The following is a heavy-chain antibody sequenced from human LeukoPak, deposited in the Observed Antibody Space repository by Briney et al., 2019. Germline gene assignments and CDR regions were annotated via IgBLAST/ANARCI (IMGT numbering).Heavy chain of an antibody. J-gene: IGHJ4*02. CDR3: ARHGGGSYYLIDY. Sequence: SETLSLTCTVSGGSISSYYWSWIRQPPGKGLEWLGYIYYSGSTNYNPSLKSRGTISVDTPKNQFSLKLSSVTAADTAVYYCARHGGGSYYLIDYWGQGTLVTVSS. CDR2: IYYSGST. D-gene: IGHD1-26*01. CDR1: GGSISSYY. V-gene: IGHV4-59*08.